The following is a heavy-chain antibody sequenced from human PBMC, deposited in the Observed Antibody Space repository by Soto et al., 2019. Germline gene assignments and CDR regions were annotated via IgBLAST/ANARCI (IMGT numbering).Heavy chain of an antibody. CDR3: ASGVGGTSSYGAFDF. J-gene: IGHJ3*01. CDR2: ISAYSGNT. V-gene: IGHV1-18*01. D-gene: IGHD3-3*01. CDR1: GYTFLHYG. Sequence: QVQLVQSGAEVREPGASVTVSCKAAGYTFLHYGITWVRQAPGQGLEWMGWISAYSGNTDYAQKLQGRVTMTTDTAASLVYMELRSLRSDDTAVYYCASGVGGTSSYGAFDFWGQGTMVTVSS.